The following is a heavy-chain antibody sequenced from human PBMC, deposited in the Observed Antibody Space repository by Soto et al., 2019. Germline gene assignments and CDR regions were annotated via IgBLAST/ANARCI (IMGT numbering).Heavy chain of an antibody. CDR3: ARGRRSSGNYSWYFDY. D-gene: IGHD3-22*01. CDR1: GGSISSSCYY. V-gene: IGHV4-39*07. J-gene: IGHJ4*02. CDR2: IYYSGST. Sequence: SETLSHTCTVSGGSISSSCYYCGWNRQPQGKGLEWIGCIYYSGSTSYNSSLKSRVTISVDTSKNQFSLKLSSVTAADTAVYYCARGRRSSGNYSWYFDYWGQGTLVTVSS.